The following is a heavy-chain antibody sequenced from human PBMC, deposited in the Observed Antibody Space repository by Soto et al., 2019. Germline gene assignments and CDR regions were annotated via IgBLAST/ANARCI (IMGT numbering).Heavy chain of an antibody. CDR3: ARYGYYGSGSGWFDP. D-gene: IGHD3-10*01. CDR1: GGTFSSYA. V-gene: IGHV1-69*01. CDR2: IIPIFGTA. J-gene: IGHJ5*02. Sequence: QVQLVQSGAEVKKPGSSVKVSCKASGGTFSSYAISWVRQAPGLGLEWMGGIIPIFGTANYAQKFQGRVTITADESTSTAYMELSSLRSEDTAVYYCARYGYYGSGSGWFDPWGQGTLVTVSS.